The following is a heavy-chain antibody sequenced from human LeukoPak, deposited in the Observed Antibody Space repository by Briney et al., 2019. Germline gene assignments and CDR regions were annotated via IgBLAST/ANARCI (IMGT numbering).Heavy chain of an antibody. CDR3: VTVGTATVDRGGKLRVDWFDP. CDR1: GDTLSELS. D-gene: IGHD3-10*01. CDR2: FAPENPGT. V-gene: IGHV1-24*01. Sequence: GASVKVSCKVSGDTLSELSMHWVRQSPGKGLEWMGGFAPENPGTIYAQKFQGRVTMTEDTSTDTAYMELRSLRPEDTAAYYCVTVGTATVDRGGKLRVDWFDPWGQGTLVTVSS. J-gene: IGHJ5*02.